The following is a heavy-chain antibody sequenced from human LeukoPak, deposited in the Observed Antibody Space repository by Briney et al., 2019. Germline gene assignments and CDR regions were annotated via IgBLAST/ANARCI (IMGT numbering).Heavy chain of an antibody. Sequence: PSETLSLTCTVSGGSISSYYWSWIRQPPGKGLEWIGYIYYSGSTNYNPSLKSRVTISVDTSKNQFSLKLSSVTAADTAVYYCARDVREGYYDSRGYYTDYWGQGTLVTVSS. D-gene: IGHD3-22*01. CDR2: IYYSGST. J-gene: IGHJ4*02. CDR3: ARDVREGYYDSRGYYTDY. V-gene: IGHV4-59*01. CDR1: GGSISSYY.